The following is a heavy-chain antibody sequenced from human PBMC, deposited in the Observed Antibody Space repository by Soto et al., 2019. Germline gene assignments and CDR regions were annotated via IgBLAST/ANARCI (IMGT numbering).Heavy chain of an antibody. CDR1: GYTFTSYA. D-gene: IGHD2-2*01. CDR3: ARDPGCSSTSCLPYFDY. J-gene: IGHJ4*02. V-gene: IGHV1-3*01. Sequence: ASVKVSCKASGYTFTSYAMHWVRQAPGQRLECMGWINAGNGNTKYSQKFQGRVTITRDTSASTAYMELSSLRSEDTAVYYCARDPGCSSTSCLPYFDYWGQGTLVTVSS. CDR2: INAGNGNT.